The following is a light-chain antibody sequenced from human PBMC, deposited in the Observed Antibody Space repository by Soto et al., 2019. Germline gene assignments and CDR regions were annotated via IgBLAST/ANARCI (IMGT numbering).Light chain of an antibody. CDR1: SSNIGAGYD. V-gene: IGLV1-40*01. Sequence: QSVLTQPPSVAGAPGQRVTISCTGSSSNIGAGYDVHWYQQLPGTAPKLLIYDNSNRPSGVPDRFSGSKSGTSASLAITGLQAEDEADYYCQSYDSSLSVVVFGGGTNLTVL. CDR3: QSYDSSLSVVV. J-gene: IGLJ2*01. CDR2: DNS.